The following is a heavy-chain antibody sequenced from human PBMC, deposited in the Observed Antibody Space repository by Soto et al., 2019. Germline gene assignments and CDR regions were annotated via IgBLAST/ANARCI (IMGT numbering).Heavy chain of an antibody. CDR3: ATGSFNCSSTSCYDV. CDR1: GYTFTGYY. Sequence: ASVKVSCKASGYTFTGYYMHWVRQAPGQGLEWMGWINPNSGGTNYAQKFQGWVTMTRDTSISTAYMELSRLRSDDTAVYYCATGSFNCSSTSCYDVWGQGTQVTVPQ. V-gene: IGHV1-2*04. D-gene: IGHD2-2*01. J-gene: IGHJ4*02. CDR2: INPNSGGT.